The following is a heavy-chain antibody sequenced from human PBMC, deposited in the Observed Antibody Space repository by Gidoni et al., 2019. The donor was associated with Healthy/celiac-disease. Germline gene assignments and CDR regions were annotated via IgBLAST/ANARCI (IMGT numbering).Heavy chain of an antibody. CDR1: GFTYSSYD. Sequence: EVQLVEPGGGLVQPGGSLRLSCAASGFTYSSYDMHWVRQATGKGLEWVSAIGTAGDPYYPGSVKGRFTISRENAKNSLYLQMNSLRAGDTAVYYCARDRAGYGMDVWGQGTTVTVSS. V-gene: IGHV3-13*05. J-gene: IGHJ6*02. CDR3: ARDRAGYGMDV. CDR2: IGTAGDP.